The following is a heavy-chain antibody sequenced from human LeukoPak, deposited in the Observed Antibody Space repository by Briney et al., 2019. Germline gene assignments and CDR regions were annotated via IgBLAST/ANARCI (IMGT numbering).Heavy chain of an antibody. CDR3: AKFLRSVLRFLEWLSLDFDY. Sequence: GGSLRLSCAASGFTFSSYAMSWVRQAPGKGLEWVSAISGSGGSTYYADSVKGRFTISRDNSKNTLYLQMNSLRAEDTAVYYCAKFLRSVLRFLEWLSLDFDYWGQGTLVTVSS. J-gene: IGHJ4*02. CDR1: GFTFSSYA. V-gene: IGHV3-23*01. D-gene: IGHD3-3*01. CDR2: ISGSGGST.